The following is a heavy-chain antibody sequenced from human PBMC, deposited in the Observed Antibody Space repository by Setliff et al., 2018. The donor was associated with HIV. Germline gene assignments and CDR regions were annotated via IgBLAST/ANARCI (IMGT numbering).Heavy chain of an antibody. Sequence: SETLSLTCAVYGGSFSDYYWSWIRQPPGKGLEWIGEINHSGRTIQSPSLGSRVTISIDTSKNQFSLKLSSVSAADTAVYYCASELQGHSSSWPNYWGQGTLVTVSS. CDR2: INHSGRT. CDR1: GGSFSDYY. J-gene: IGHJ4*02. V-gene: IGHV4-34*01. CDR3: ASELQGHSSSWPNY. D-gene: IGHD6-13*01.